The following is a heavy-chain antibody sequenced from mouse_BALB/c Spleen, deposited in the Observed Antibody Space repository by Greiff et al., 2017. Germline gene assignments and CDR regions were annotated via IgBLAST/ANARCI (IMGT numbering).Heavy chain of an antibody. CDR2: ISSGGST. Sequence: EVQVVESGGGLVKPGGSLKLSCAASGFTFSSYAMSWVRQTPEKRLEWVASISSGGSTYYPDSVKGRFTISRDNARNILYLQMSSLRSEDTAMYYCARGGDYRYDRAMDYWGQGTSVTVSS. J-gene: IGHJ4*01. CDR3: ARGGDYRYDRAMDY. D-gene: IGHD2-14*01. CDR1: GFTFSSYA. V-gene: IGHV5-6-5*01.